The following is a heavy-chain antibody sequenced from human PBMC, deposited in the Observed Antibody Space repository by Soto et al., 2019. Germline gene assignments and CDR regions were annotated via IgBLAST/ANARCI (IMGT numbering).Heavy chain of an antibody. J-gene: IGHJ4*02. CDR3: ARSITMLRGAKYYFDY. D-gene: IGHD3-10*01. Sequence: GASVKVSCKASGGTFSSYAISWVRQAPGQGLERMGGIIPIFGTANYAQKFQGRVTITADESTSTAYMELSSLRSEDTALYYCARSITMLRGAKYYFDYWGQGTLVTVSS. CDR2: IIPIFGTA. V-gene: IGHV1-69*13. CDR1: GGTFSSYA.